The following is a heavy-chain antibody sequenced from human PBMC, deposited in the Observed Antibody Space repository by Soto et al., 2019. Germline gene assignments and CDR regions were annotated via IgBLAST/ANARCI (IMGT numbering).Heavy chain of an antibody. D-gene: IGHD4-17*01. Sequence: PSETLSLTCAVSGGSISSGGYSWSWIRQPPGKGLEWIGYIYHSGSTYYNPSLKSRVTISLDRSKKQLSLKLSSVTAAETAVYYCARGMTTVTTLDYWGQGTLVTVSS. V-gene: IGHV4-30-2*01. J-gene: IGHJ4*02. CDR1: GGSISSGGYS. CDR2: IYHSGST. CDR3: ARGMTTVTTLDY.